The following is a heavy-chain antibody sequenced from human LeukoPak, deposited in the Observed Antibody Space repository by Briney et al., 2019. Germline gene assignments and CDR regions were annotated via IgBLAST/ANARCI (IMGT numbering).Heavy chain of an antibody. Sequence: GGSLRLSCAASGFTFSSYSMNWVRQAPGKGLEWVSYISSSSSTIYYADSVKGRFTISRDNAKNSLYLQMNSLRAEDTAVYYCAGGAPYSSGWYFDYWGQGTLVTVSS. J-gene: IGHJ4*02. CDR2: ISSSSSTI. D-gene: IGHD6-19*01. CDR1: GFTFSSYS. V-gene: IGHV3-48*01. CDR3: AGGAPYSSGWYFDY.